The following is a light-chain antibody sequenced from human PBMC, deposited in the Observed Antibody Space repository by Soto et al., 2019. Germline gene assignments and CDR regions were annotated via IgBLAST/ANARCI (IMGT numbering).Light chain of an antibody. CDR3: PTYDSRLRASI. J-gene: IGLJ2*01. V-gene: IGLV1-40*01. CDR1: STNIGSYYG. CDR2: DNS. Sequence: QSVLTQPPSVSGAPGQKVTISCVGSSTNIGSYYGVHWYQQLPGAAPKLLIYDNSNLPSGVADRFSGSKSGTSASLAITGLQTDDEADYYCPTYDSRLRASIFGGGTKLTVL.